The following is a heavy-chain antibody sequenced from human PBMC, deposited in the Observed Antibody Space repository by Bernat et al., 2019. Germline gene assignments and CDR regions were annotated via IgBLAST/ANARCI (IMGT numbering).Heavy chain of an antibody. J-gene: IGHJ4*02. CDR3: ARTLGVAAATGGY. Sequence: QLQLQESGPGLVKPSETLSLTFSISGGSISSSSYYWGWIRQPPGKGLEWIGSIHYSGTTYYNPSLESRLTISVDTSKNQFSLKLRSVTAADTAVYYCARTLGVAAATGGYWGQGTLVTVSS. CDR2: IHYSGTT. D-gene: IGHD6-13*01. CDR1: GGSISSSSYY. V-gene: IGHV4-39*01.